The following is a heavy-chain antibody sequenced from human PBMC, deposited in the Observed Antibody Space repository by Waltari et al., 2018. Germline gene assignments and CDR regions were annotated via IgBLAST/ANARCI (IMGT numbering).Heavy chain of an antibody. Sequence: EVQLVESGGGLVQPGGSLRLSCAASGFTFSPYWMSWVRQAPGKGLEWVANIKQDGSEKYYVDSVKGRFTISRDNAKNSLYLQVNSLRAEDTAVYYCAREIVVVTKDAFDIWGQGTMVTVSS. CDR1: GFTFSPYW. CDR2: IKQDGSEK. D-gene: IGHD3-22*01. V-gene: IGHV3-7*01. CDR3: AREIVVVTKDAFDI. J-gene: IGHJ3*02.